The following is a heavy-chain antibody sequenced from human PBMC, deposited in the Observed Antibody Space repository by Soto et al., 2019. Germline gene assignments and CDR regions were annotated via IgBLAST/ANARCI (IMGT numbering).Heavy chain of an antibody. V-gene: IGHV3-15*01. Sequence: PGGSLRLSCAASGFTFSNAWMSWVRQAPGKGLEWVGRIKSKTDGGTTDYAAPVKGRFTISRDDSKNMAYLQMNGLKTEDTAMYYCSRVEYVTSSPIGWGQGTLVTVSS. CDR1: GFTFSNAW. J-gene: IGHJ4*02. CDR2: IKSKTDGGTT. D-gene: IGHD6-6*01. CDR3: SRVEYVTSSPIG.